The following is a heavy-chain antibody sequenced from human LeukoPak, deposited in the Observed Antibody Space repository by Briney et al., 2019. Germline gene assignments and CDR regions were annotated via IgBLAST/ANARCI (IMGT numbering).Heavy chain of an antibody. D-gene: IGHD3-22*01. Sequence: GASVKVSCKASGYTFTDYYMHWVRQAPGQGREWMGWINPNHGGSNYAQKFQGRVTMTRDTSISTAYMELSRLRSDDTAVYYCARASYYYDSSGYPGYYFDYWGQGTLVTLSS. V-gene: IGHV1-2*02. J-gene: IGHJ4*02. CDR2: INPNHGGS. CDR3: ARASYYYDSSGYPGYYFDY. CDR1: GYTFTDYY.